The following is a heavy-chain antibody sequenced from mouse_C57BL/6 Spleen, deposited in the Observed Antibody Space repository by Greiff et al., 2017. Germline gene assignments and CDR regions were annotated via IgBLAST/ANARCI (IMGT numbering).Heavy chain of an antibody. CDR1: GYTFTDYN. J-gene: IGHJ1*03. V-gene: IGHV1-18*01. CDR3: ALYYYGSSYWYFDV. D-gene: IGHD1-1*01. CDR2: INPNNGGT. Sequence: EVQLQQSGPELVKPGASVKIPCKASGYTFTDYNMDWVKQSHGKSLEWIGDINPNNGGTIYNQKFKGKATLTVDKSSSTAYMELRSLTSEDTAVYYCALYYYGSSYWYFDVWGTGTTVTVSS.